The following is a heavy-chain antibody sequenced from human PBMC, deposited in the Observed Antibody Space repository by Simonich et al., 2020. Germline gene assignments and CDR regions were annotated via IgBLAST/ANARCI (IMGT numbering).Heavy chain of an antibody. V-gene: IGHV3-9*01. CDR2: ISWNSGSI. J-gene: IGHJ1*01. CDR3: AKDVAAAGTEYFQH. D-gene: IGHD6-13*01. CDR1: GFTFDDYA. Sequence: EVQLVESGGGLVQPGRSLRLSCAASGFTFDDYAMHWVRRVPGYGVRWGSGISWNSGSIGYADSVKGRFTISRDNAKNSLYLQMNSLRAEDTALYYCAKDVAAAGTEYFQHWGQGTLVTVSS.